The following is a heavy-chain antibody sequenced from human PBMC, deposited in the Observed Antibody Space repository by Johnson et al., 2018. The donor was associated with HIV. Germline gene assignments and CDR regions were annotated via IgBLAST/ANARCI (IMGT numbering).Heavy chain of an antibody. V-gene: IGHV3-66*01. CDR2: IYSGGST. CDR3: ARGGSSSWYGSKYYAFDI. J-gene: IGHJ3*02. D-gene: IGHD6-13*01. Sequence: VQLVESGGGVVQPGRSLRLSCAASGFTFSSNYMSWVRQAPGKGLEWVSVIYSGGSTYYADSVKCRFTISRDNSKNTLYLQMNSLRAEDTAVYYCARGGSSSWYGSKYYAFDIWGQGTMVTVSS. CDR1: GFTFSSNY.